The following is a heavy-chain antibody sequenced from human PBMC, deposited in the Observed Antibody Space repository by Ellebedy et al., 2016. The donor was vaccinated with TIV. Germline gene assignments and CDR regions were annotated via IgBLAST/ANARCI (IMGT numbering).Heavy chain of an antibody. J-gene: IGHJ6*02. CDR2: INTYSGDS. V-gene: IGHV1-18*01. D-gene: IGHD4-17*01. CDR3: ARAITDTTLTDGYYYYGMYV. Sequence: ASVKVSXXASGFTFSSYGVSWVRQAPGQGLEWLGWINTYSGDSNYAQKLRGRVTVTTDTSTSTAYMELRSLRSDDSAVYYCARAITDTTLTDGYYYYGMYVWGQGTTVTVSS. CDR1: GFTFSSYG.